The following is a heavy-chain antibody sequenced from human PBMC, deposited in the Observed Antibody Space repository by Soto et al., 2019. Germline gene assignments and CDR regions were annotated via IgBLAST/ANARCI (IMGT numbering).Heavy chain of an antibody. CDR3: TRERAYSSGGTCMPLPHYYYGVDV. V-gene: IGHV3-30*04. CDR2: TSYDGRES. D-gene: IGHD2-15*01. Sequence: LRLSCTASGFTFGMYSIQWGRQAPGKGLEWLAITSYDGRESFYGDYVRGRFTISRDNSQNKVFLQMNCLKRVDTIVYYYTRERAYSSGGTCMPLPHYYYGVDVWEQGTTVTVAS. J-gene: IGHJ6*01. CDR1: GFTFGMYS.